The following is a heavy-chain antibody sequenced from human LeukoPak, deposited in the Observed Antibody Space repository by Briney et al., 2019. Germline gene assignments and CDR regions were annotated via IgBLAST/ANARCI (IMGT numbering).Heavy chain of an antibody. J-gene: IGHJ5*02. CDR1: GGSISSSSYY. D-gene: IGHD6-13*01. Sequence: PSETLSLTCTVSGGSISSSSYYWGWIRQPPGKGLEWIGSIYYSGSTYYNPSLKSRVTISVDTSKNQFSLKLSSVTAADTAVYYCARGSSSWLPRGRPRPFDPWGQGTLVTVSS. CDR2: IYYSGST. CDR3: ARGSSSWLPRGRPRPFDP. V-gene: IGHV4-39*01.